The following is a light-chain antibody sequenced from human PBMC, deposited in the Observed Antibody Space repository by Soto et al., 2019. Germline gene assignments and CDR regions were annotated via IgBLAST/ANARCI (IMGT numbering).Light chain of an antibody. CDR1: QSVSSN. CDR3: QQYNVWPLT. Sequence: EIVMTQSPATLSVSPGERATLSCRASQSVSSNLAWYQQKPGQTPKLLIYFASTRATGIPATFSGSGSGTSFSLTISSLQSEEFAVYYCQQYNVWPLTFGGGTKVEFK. J-gene: IGKJ4*01. V-gene: IGKV3-15*01. CDR2: FAS.